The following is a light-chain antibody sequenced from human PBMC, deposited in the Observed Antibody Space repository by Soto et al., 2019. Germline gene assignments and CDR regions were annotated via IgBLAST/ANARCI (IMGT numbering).Light chain of an antibody. CDR1: SSNIGRNT. CDR3: AAWDDSLNGHVV. Sequence: QAVLTQPPSASGTPGQRVTISCSGSSSNIGRNTVHWYQQLPGTAPKLIIRNNDRRPSGVPDRFSGSKSGTSASLAISGLQSEDEGDYFCAAWDDSLNGHVVFGGGTKLTVL. V-gene: IGLV1-44*01. CDR2: NND. J-gene: IGLJ2*01.